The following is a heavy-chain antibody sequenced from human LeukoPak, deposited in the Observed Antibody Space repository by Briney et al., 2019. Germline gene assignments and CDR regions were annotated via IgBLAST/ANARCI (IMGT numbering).Heavy chain of an antibody. Sequence: NLGESLKISCKGSGYSFTSYWIGWVRQMPGKGLEWMGILYPGDSDTRYSPSFQGQVTISAVKSISTAYLQWSSLKASDTAMYYCARYSGSYLITYYYYYYMDVWGKGTTVTVSS. J-gene: IGHJ6*03. V-gene: IGHV5-51*01. D-gene: IGHD1-26*01. CDR1: GYSFTSYW. CDR3: ARYSGSYLITYYYYYYMDV. CDR2: LYPGDSDT.